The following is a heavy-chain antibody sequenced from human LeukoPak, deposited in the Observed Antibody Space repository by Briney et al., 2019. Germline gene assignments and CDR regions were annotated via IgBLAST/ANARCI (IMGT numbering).Heavy chain of an antibody. D-gene: IGHD1-14*01. V-gene: IGHV4-4*07. J-gene: IGHJ4*02. Sequence: SETLSLTCTVSGGSISSYYWSWIRQPAGKGLKWLGRIYPSGSTNYNPSLKSRVTMSVATSKNQFSLNLSSVTAADTAVYYCASAVGRSFDYWGQGTLVTVSS. CDR2: IYPSGST. CDR3: ASAVGRSFDY. CDR1: GGSISSYY.